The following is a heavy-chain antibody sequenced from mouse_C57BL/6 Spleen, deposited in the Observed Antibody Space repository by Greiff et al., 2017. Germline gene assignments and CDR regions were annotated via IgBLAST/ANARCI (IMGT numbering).Heavy chain of an antibody. CDR2: IDPSDSYT. CDR3: ARRVYYGSSYFDY. V-gene: IGHV1-69*01. Sequence: VQLQQPGAELVMPGASVKLSCKASGYTFTSYWMHWVKQRPGQGLAWIGEIDPSDSYTNYNQKFKGKSTLTVDKSSSTAYMQLSSLTSEDSAVYYCARRVYYGSSYFDYWGQGTTLTVSS. CDR1: GYTFTSYW. D-gene: IGHD1-1*01. J-gene: IGHJ2*01.